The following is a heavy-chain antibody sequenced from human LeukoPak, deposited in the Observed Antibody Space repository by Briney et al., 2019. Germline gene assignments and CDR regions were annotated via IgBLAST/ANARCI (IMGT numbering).Heavy chain of an antibody. Sequence: GGSLRLSCAASGFTFSSYAMSWVRQAPGKGLEWVSAISGSGGSTYYADSVKGRFTISRDNAKNSLYLQMNSLRAEDTAVYYCARHSLKFDYWGQGTLVTVSS. J-gene: IGHJ4*02. D-gene: IGHD5-18*01. CDR2: ISGSGGST. V-gene: IGHV3-23*01. CDR3: ARHSLKFDY. CDR1: GFTFSSYA.